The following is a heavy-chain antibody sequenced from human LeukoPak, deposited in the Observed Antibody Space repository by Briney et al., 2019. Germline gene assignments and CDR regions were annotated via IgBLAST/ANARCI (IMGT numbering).Heavy chain of an antibody. Sequence: SETLSLTCTVSGGSVSSGSYYWSWIRQPPGKGLEWIGYIYYSGSTNYNPSLKSRVTISVDTSKNQFSLKLSSVTAADTAVYYCARDRRTTGDYDFWSGYYTGWFDPWGQGTLVTVSS. CDR2: IYYSGST. V-gene: IGHV4-61*01. J-gene: IGHJ5*02. D-gene: IGHD3-3*01. CDR1: GGSVSSGSYY. CDR3: ARDRRTTGDYDFWSGYYTGWFDP.